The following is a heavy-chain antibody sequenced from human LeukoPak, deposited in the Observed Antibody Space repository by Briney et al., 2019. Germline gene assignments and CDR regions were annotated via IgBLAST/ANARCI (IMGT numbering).Heavy chain of an antibody. Sequence: ASVKVSCKASGYTFTSHGISWVRQAPGQGLEWMGWISAYNGITDYAQKVQGRVTMTTDTSTSTAYMELRSLRSDDTAVYYCARDQGSKGFDCWGQGTLVTVSS. J-gene: IGHJ4*02. CDR2: ISAYNGIT. V-gene: IGHV1-18*01. CDR3: ARDQGSKGFDC. CDR1: GYTFTSHG.